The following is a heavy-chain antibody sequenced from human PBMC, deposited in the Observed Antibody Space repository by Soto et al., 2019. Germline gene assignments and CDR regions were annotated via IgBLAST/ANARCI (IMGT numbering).Heavy chain of an antibody. Sequence: QVQLVESGGGVVQPGRSLRLSCVASGFTFSSYDMHWVRQAPGKGLEWVAVISYDGSNEYHADSVKGRFTISRDNSKNTLYLQMNSLRAEDKAAYYCAKDLHRDGYNPNFWCQGILVTVSS. CDR3: AKDLHRDGYNPNF. D-gene: IGHD5-12*01. CDR2: ISYDGSNE. J-gene: IGHJ4*02. V-gene: IGHV3-30*18. CDR1: GFTFSSYD.